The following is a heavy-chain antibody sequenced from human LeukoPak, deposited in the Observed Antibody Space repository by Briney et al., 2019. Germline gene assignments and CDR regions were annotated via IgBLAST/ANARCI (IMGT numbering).Heavy chain of an antibody. V-gene: IGHV4-34*01. D-gene: IGHD4-23*01. Sequence: PSETLSLTCAVYGGSFSGYYWSWIRQPPGKGLEWIGEINHSGSTNYNPSLKSRVTISVDTSKNQFSLKLSSVTAADTAVYYCASPGNLRLEGFDYWGQGTLVTASS. CDR2: INHSGST. J-gene: IGHJ4*02. CDR3: ASPGNLRLEGFDY. CDR1: GGSFSGYY.